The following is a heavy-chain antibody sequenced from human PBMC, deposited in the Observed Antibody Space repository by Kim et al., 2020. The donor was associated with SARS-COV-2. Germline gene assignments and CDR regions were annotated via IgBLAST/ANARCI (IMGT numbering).Heavy chain of an antibody. Sequence: ASVKVSCKASGYTFTNYYMHWVRQAPGQGLEWMGIINPSGGGTTYAQNFQGRVTMTRDTSTSTVYMELSSLRSEDTAVYYCANWGAVAGLFQHWGQGTLVTVSS. D-gene: IGHD6-19*01. CDR2: INPSGGGT. CDR3: ANWGAVAGLFQH. V-gene: IGHV1-46*01. CDR1: GYTFTNYY. J-gene: IGHJ1*01.